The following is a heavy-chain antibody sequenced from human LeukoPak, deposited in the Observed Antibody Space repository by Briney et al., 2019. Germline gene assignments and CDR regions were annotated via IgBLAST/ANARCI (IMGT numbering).Heavy chain of an antibody. J-gene: IGHJ6*03. V-gene: IGHV3-30-3*01. CDR3: AKDPTAYDFWSGYLPGSLPPPYYYYYMDV. CDR2: ISYDGSNK. D-gene: IGHD3-3*01. Sequence: PGGSLRLSCAASGFTFSSYAMHWVRQAPGKGLEWVAVISYDGSNKYYADSVKGRFTISRDNSKNTLYLQMNSLRAEDTAVYYCAKDPTAYDFWSGYLPGSLPPPYYYYYMDVWGKGTTVTVSS. CDR1: GFTFSSYA.